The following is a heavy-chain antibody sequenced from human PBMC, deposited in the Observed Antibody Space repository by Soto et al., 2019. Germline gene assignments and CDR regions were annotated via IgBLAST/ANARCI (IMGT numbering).Heavy chain of an antibody. Sequence: QVQLVQSGAEVKKPGSSVKVSCKASGGTFTTYPINWVRQAPGQGLEWMGGIIPMFGTTNYAQKFQCRVTITADESTSTAYMELSSLRSEDTAMYYCARQFTDGDYQYWGQGTLVTVSS. D-gene: IGHD4-17*01. V-gene: IGHV1-69*01. CDR2: IIPMFGTT. J-gene: IGHJ4*02. CDR3: ARQFTDGDYQY. CDR1: GGTFTTYP.